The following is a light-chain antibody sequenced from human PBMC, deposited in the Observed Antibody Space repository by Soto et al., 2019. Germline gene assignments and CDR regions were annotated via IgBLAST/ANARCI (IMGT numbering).Light chain of an antibody. V-gene: IGKV3-20*01. CDR1: QSVSSSY. J-gene: IGKJ2*01. CDR3: QQYGSSPSMYT. CDR2: GAS. Sequence: EIVLTQSPGTLSLSPGERATLSCRASQSVSSSYLAWYQQKPGQAPRLLIYGASSRATGIPDRFSGSGSGTDFTLTISRLEPEDFAVYYCQQYGSSPSMYTFGQGTKLEFK.